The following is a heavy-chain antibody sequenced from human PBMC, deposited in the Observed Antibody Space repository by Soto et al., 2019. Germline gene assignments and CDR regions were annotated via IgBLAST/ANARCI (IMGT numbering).Heavy chain of an antibody. CDR3: ARSDAHLTGTTYWFDP. Sequence: GESLKISCNGSGYSFTSYWISWVRQMPGKGLEWMGRIDPSDSYTNYSPSFQGHVTISADKSISTAYLQWSSLKASDTAMYYCARSDAHLTGTTYWFDPWGQGTLVPVSS. CDR2: IDPSDSYT. D-gene: IGHD1-7*01. V-gene: IGHV5-10-1*01. J-gene: IGHJ5*02. CDR1: GYSFTSYW.